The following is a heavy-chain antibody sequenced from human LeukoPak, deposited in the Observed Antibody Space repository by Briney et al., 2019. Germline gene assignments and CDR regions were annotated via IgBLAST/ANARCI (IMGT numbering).Heavy chain of an antibody. V-gene: IGHV3-30*04. J-gene: IGHJ4*02. D-gene: IGHD6-19*01. CDR2: ISYDGSNK. Sequence: GGSLRLSCAASGFTFSSYAMHWVRQAPGKGLEWVAVISYDGSNKYYADSVKGRFTISRDNSKNTLYLQMNSLRAEDTAEYYCARVAGASYSSGWGLGDYWGQGTLVTVSS. CDR1: GFTFSSYA. CDR3: ARVAGASYSSGWGLGDY.